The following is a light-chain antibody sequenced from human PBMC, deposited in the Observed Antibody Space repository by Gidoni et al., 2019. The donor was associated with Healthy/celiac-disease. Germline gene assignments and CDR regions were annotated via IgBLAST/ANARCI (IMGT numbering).Light chain of an antibody. V-gene: IGLV3-21*02. CDR2: DDS. CDR1: NIGSKS. J-gene: IGLJ1*01. Sequence: SYVLPQPPSVSVAPGQTARITSGGNNIGSKSVHWYQQKPGQAPVLVVYDDSDRPSGIPERFSGSNSGNTATLTISRVEAGDEADYYCQLWDSSSDHRYVFGTGTKVTVL. CDR3: QLWDSSSDHRYV.